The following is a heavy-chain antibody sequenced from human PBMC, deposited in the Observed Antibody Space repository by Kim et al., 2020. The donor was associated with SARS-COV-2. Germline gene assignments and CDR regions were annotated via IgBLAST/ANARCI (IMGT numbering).Heavy chain of an antibody. J-gene: IGHJ4*02. CDR3: ARELGDYMCIDY. V-gene: IGHV3-74*01. D-gene: IGHD4-17*01. Sequence: SYADSVKGRFTITRDNAKNTLYLQMNSLRADDTTVYCCARELGDYMCIDYWGQGALVTVSS.